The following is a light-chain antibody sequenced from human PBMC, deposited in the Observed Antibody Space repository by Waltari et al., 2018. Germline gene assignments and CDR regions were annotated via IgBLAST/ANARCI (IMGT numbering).Light chain of an antibody. CDR2: KAS. Sequence: DIQMTQSPSTLSASVGDRVTITCRASQSISSWLAWYQQKPGKAPKLLIYKASSLESGVPSRFSGRGSGTEFTLTISSLQPDDFATYYCQQYNSYRYTFGQGTTLEIK. CDR3: QQYNSYRYT. CDR1: QSISSW. J-gene: IGKJ2*01. V-gene: IGKV1-5*03.